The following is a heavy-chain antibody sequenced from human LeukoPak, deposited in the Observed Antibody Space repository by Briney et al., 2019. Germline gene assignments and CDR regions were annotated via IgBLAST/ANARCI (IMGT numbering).Heavy chain of an antibody. CDR2: IRSKAYGGTT. CDR1: GFTFGDYA. CDR3: TRVPEAGYGMDV. V-gene: IGHV3-49*04. J-gene: IGHJ6*02. D-gene: IGHD3-10*01. Sequence: GGSLRLSCTASGFTFGDYAMSWVRQAPGKGLEWVGFIRSKAYGGTTEYAASVKGRFTISRDDSKSIAYLQMNSLKTEDTAVYYCTRVPEAGYGMDVWGQGTTVTVSS.